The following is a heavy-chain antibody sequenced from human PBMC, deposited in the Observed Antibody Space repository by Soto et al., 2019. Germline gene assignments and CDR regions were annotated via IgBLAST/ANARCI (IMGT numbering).Heavy chain of an antibody. V-gene: IGHV1-69*02. CDR2: IIPILGIA. CDR1: GGTFSSYT. Sequence: QVQLVQSGAEVKKPGSSVKVSCKASGGTFSSYTISWVRQAPGQGLEWMGRIIPILGIANYAQKFQGRVTITADKSTSTAYTELSSLRSEDPAVYYCARYYSGSYLWFDPWGQGNMVTLS. CDR3: ARYYSGSYLWFDP. D-gene: IGHD1-26*01. J-gene: IGHJ5*02.